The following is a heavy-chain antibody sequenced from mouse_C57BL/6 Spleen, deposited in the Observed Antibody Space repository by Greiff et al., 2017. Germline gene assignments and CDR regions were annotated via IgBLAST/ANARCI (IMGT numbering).Heavy chain of an antibody. CDR3: ARRNYGGSCICDY. V-gene: IGHV1-52*01. J-gene: IGHJ2*01. Sequence: QVKLQQPGAELVRPGSSVKLSCKASGYTFTSYWMHWVKQRPIQGLEWIGNIGTSDSEPHYNQQFKDKATLTVDKSSSTAYMQRSSLNSEDSAVYYIARRNYGGSCICDYWGQGTTHTVSS. CDR2: IGTSDSEP. CDR1: GYTFTSYW. D-gene: IGHD1-1*01.